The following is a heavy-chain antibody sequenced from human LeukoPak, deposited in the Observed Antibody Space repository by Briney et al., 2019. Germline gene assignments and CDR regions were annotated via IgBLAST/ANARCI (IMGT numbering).Heavy chain of an antibody. V-gene: IGHV4-34*01. CDR2: ISHSGST. CDR1: GGSFSGYY. CDR3: ARGGSRIVVVVAARKPHYFDY. J-gene: IGHJ4*02. Sequence: SETLSLTCAVYGGSFSGYYWSWIRQPPGKGLEWIGGISHSGSTNYNPSLESRVTISVDTSKNQFSLKLSSVTAADTAVYYCARGGSRIVVVVAARKPHYFDYWGQGTLVTVSS. D-gene: IGHD2-15*01.